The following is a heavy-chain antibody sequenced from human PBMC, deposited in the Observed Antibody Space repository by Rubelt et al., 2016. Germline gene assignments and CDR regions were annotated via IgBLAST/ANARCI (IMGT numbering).Heavy chain of an antibody. J-gene: IGHJ6*02. V-gene: IGHV1-46*01. CDR3: ARDLLAVDYGSGSPNYYYYGMDV. Sequence: SYAQKFQGRVTMTRDTSTSTVYMELSSLRSEDTAVYYCARDLLAVDYGSGSPNYYYYGMDVWGQGTTVTVSS. D-gene: IGHD3-10*01.